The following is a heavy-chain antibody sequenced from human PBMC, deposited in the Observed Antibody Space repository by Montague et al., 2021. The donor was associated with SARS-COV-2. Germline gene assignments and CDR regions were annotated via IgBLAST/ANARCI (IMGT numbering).Heavy chain of an antibody. CDR2: IYHSGST. Sequence: SETLSLTCTVSGYSISSGYYWGWIRQPPGKGLEWIGSIYHSGSTYYNPSLKSRVTISVDKSKNQFSLKLSSVTAADTAVYYCARRYCSSTSCPNWFDPWGQGTLVTVSS. J-gene: IGHJ5*02. V-gene: IGHV4-38-2*02. CDR1: GYSISSGYY. D-gene: IGHD2-2*01. CDR3: ARRYCSSTSCPNWFDP.